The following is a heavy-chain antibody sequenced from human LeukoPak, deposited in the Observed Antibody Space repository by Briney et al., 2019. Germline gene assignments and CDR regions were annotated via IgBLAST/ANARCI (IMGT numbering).Heavy chain of an antibody. CDR3: ARYSSSSFLGY. D-gene: IGHD6-6*01. CDR2: INPHSGGT. CDR1: GYTFTGYY. V-gene: IGHV1-2*02. J-gene: IGHJ4*02. Sequence: ASVKVSCKASGYTFTGYYMHWVRQAPGQGLEWMGWINPHSGGTNYAQKFQGGVTMTRDTSITTAYMELSSLRSDDTAVYYCARYSSSSFLGYWGQGTLVTVSS.